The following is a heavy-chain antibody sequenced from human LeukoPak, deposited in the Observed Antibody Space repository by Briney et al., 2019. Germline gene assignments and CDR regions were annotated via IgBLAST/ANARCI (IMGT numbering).Heavy chain of an antibody. CDR1: GYTFTSYD. CDR3: ARDRTEGDYVWFDP. D-gene: IGHD4-17*01. V-gene: IGHV1-8*01. J-gene: IGHJ5*02. CDR2: MNPNSGNT. Sequence: GASVKVSCKASGYTFTSYDINWVRQATGQGLEWMGWMNPNSGNTGYAQKFQGRVTMTRNTSISTAYMELSSLRSDDTAVYYCARDRTEGDYVWFDPWGQGTLVTVSS.